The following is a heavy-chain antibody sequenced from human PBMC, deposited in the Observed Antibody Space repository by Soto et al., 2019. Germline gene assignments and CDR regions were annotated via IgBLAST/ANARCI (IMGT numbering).Heavy chain of an antibody. V-gene: IGHV4-4*02. CDR3: ARDLGGWYDY. Sequence: SETLSLTCAVSGGSISSSNWWSWVRQPPGKGLEWIGEIYHSGSTNYNPSLKSRVTISVEKTKNQFSLKLSSVTAADTAVYYCARDLGGWYDYWGQGTLVTVSS. CDR1: GGSISSSNW. J-gene: IGHJ4*02. CDR2: IYHSGST. D-gene: IGHD6-19*01.